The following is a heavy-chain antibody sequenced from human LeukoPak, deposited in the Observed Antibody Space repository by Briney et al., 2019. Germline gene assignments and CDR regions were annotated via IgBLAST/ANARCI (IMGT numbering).Heavy chain of an antibody. CDR1: GGSISSGSYY. J-gene: IGHJ4*02. Sequence: SETLSLTCTVSGGSISSGSYYWSWIRQPAGKGLEWIGRTYTSGSTNYNPSLKSRVTISVDTSKNQFSLKLSSVTAADTAVYYCARGPRIAVAGTGGYFDYWGQGTLVTVSS. CDR3: ARGPRIAVAGTGGYFDY. CDR2: TYTSGST. V-gene: IGHV4-61*02. D-gene: IGHD6-19*01.